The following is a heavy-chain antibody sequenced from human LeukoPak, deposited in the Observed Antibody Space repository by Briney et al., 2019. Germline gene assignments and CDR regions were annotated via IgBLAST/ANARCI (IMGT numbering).Heavy chain of an antibody. CDR3: AKDHAIELRYFDWSLGASYYFDQ. CDR1: GFTFTCYA. J-gene: IGHJ4*02. D-gene: IGHD3-9*01. Sequence: GGSLRLSCAASGFTFTCYAMGWVRQAPGKGLEWVSLITGSGGNTYSADSVKGRFTISRDTSNNTLFLQMNSLRAEDTAVYFCAKDHAIELRYFDWSLGASYYFDQWGQGTQVTVSS. CDR2: ITGSGGNT. V-gene: IGHV3-23*01.